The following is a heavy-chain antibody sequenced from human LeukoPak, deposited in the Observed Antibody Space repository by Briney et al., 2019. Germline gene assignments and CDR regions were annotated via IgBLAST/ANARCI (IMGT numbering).Heavy chain of an antibody. V-gene: IGHV3-53*01. CDR2: IYSGGST. CDR1: GFTVSSNY. CDR3: ARDGDPDAFDI. J-gene: IGHJ3*02. Sequence: GGSLRLSCAASGFTVSSNYTSWVRQAPGKGLEWVSVIYSGGSTYYADSVKGRFTISRDNSKNTLYLQMNSLRAEDTAVYYCARDGDPDAFDIWGQGTMVTVSS. D-gene: IGHD4-17*01.